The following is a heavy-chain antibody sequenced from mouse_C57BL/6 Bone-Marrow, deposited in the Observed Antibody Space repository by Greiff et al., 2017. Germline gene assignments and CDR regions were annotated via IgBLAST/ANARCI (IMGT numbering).Heavy chain of an antibody. Sequence: VQLQQPGAELVRPGTSVKLSCKASGYTFTSYWMHWVKQRPGQGLEWIGVIDPSDSYTNYNQKFKGKATLTVDTSSSTAYVHLSSLTSKDSAVYDCARQLRLYFDYWGQGTTLTVSS. V-gene: IGHV1-59*01. CDR2: IDPSDSYT. J-gene: IGHJ2*01. D-gene: IGHD3-2*02. CDR3: ARQLRLYFDY. CDR1: GYTFTSYW.